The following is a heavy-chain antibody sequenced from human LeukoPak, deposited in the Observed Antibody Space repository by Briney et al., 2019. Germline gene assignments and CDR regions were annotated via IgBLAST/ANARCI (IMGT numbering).Heavy chain of an antibody. CDR3: AKDMGSGVVIKGYYYYMDV. V-gene: IGHV3-74*01. CDR2: IDGDGSGT. Sequence: GGSLRLSCAASGLTLSSFWMHWVRQAPGKGLEWVSRIDGDGSGTSYADSVKGRFTISRDNAKNSLYLQMNSLRAEDTALYYCAKDMGSGVVIKGYYYYMDVWGKGTTVTVSS. J-gene: IGHJ6*03. CDR1: GLTLSSFW. D-gene: IGHD3-3*01.